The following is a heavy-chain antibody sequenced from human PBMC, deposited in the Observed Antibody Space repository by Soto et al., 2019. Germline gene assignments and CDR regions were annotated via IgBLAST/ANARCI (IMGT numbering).Heavy chain of an antibody. Sequence: GESLKISCKGSGYSFKTYWISWVRQMPGKGLEWMGRTDPSDSYSNYSPSFQGHVTISADKSISTAYLQWSSLKASDTAMYYCASSPRGYCSSTSCRELGNYYGMDVWGQGTTVTVSS. J-gene: IGHJ6*02. V-gene: IGHV5-10-1*01. CDR1: GYSFKTYW. CDR3: ASSPRGYCSSTSCRELGNYYGMDV. D-gene: IGHD2-2*01. CDR2: TDPSDSYS.